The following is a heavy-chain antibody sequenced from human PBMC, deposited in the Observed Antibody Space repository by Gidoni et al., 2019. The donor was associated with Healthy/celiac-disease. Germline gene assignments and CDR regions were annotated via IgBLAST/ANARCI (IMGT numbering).Heavy chain of an antibody. CDR2: INHSGST. Sequence: QVQLQQWGAGLLKPSETLSLTCAVYGGSFRGYYWSWIRQPPGKGLEWIGEINHSGSTNYNPSLKSRVTISVDTSKNQFSLKLSSVTAADTAVYYCARGRRYCSSTSCYNAQFDYWGQGTLVTVSS. J-gene: IGHJ4*02. CDR1: GGSFRGYY. V-gene: IGHV4-34*01. CDR3: ARGRRYCSSTSCYNAQFDY. D-gene: IGHD2-2*02.